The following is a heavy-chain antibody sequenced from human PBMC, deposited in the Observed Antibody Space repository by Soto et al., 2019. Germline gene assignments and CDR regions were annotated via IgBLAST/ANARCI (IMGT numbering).Heavy chain of an antibody. CDR2: IIPILGIA. V-gene: IGHV1-69*08. D-gene: IGHD4-17*01. Sequence: QVQLVQSGAEVKKPGSSVKVSCKASGGTFSSYTISWVRQAPGQGLEWMGRIIPILGIANYAQKFQGRVTITADKSTSTAYMELSSLRSEDTAVYYCARETHGDYDPTASDYWGQGTLVTVSS. CDR1: GGTFSSYT. J-gene: IGHJ4*02. CDR3: ARETHGDYDPTASDY.